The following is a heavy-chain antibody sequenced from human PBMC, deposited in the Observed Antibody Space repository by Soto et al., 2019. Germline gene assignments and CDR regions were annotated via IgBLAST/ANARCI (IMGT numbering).Heavy chain of an antibody. J-gene: IGHJ6*02. V-gene: IGHV4-34*01. CDR3: ARVRSPASAAHGMEV. D-gene: IGHD3-16*01. CDR2: INHSGSA. CDR1: VGSFSGYY. Sequence: KASETLSLTCAVYVGSFSGYYWRLIRQPPGKGLEWIGEINHSGSANYNPSLKSRVTISVDTAKNPFSRKLSSVTAADTAVYYCARVRSPASAAHGMEVWGQGNTVTVS.